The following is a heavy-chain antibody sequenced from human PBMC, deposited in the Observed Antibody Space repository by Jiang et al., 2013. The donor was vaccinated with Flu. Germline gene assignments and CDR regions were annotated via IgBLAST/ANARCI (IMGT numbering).Heavy chain of an antibody. J-gene: IGHJ4*02. CDR3: ARRGSGYDAYFDY. CDR1: GGSITSDDYF. CDR2: VYYSGSA. D-gene: IGHD5-12*01. V-gene: IGHV4-39*07. Sequence: PGLVKPSETLSLTCTVSGGSITSDDYFWGWIRQPPGKGLEWIGSVYYSGSAYYDPSLKSRVTISVDTSKNQFSLKLSSVTAADTAVYYCARRGSGYDAYFDYWGQGTLVTVSS.